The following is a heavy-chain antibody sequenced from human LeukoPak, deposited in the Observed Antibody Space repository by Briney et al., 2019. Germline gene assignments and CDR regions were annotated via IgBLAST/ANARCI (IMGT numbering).Heavy chain of an antibody. V-gene: IGHV4-39*01. D-gene: IGHD6-19*01. CDR2: IYYSGST. J-gene: IGHJ4*02. Sequence: PSETLSLTCTVSEDSISSSNYYWGWLRQPPGKGLEWIGSIYYSGSTYYNPSLKSRFTISVDTSKNQFSLKLSSVTAADTAVYYCARLNSSGWYGYFDYWGQGTLVTVSS. CDR1: EDSISSSNYY. CDR3: ARLNSSGWYGYFDY.